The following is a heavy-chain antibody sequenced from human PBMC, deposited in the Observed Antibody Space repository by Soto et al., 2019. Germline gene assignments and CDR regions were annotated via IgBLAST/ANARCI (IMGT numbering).Heavy chain of an antibody. J-gene: IGHJ6*04. Sequence: SETLSLTCTVSGGSIISSSYYWGWIRQPPGKGLEWIGSIYYSGSTYYNPSLKSRVTISVDTSKNQFSLKLSSVTAADTAVYYCARLAGILTGYSVVLVWGKGTTVTVSS. V-gene: IGHV4-39*01. D-gene: IGHD3-9*01. CDR1: GGSIISSSYY. CDR3: ARLAGILTGYSVVLV. CDR2: IYYSGST.